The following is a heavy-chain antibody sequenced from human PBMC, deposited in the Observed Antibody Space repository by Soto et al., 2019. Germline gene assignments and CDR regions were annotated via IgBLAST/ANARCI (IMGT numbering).Heavy chain of an antibody. D-gene: IGHD1-26*01. CDR3: AKGRSVGATTVHDF. J-gene: IGHJ4*02. CDR1: GFTFSSYS. CDR2: ISSSSSYI. V-gene: IGHV3-21*04. Sequence: PGGSLGLSCAASGFTFSSYSMNWVRQAPGKGLEWVSSISSSSSYIYYADSVKGRFTISRDNSKNTLSLQMNSLRAEDTAVYYCAKGRSVGATTVHDFWGQGTLVTVSS.